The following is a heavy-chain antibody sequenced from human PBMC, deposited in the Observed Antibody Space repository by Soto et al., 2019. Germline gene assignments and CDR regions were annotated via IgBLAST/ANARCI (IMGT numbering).Heavy chain of an antibody. Sequence: SVKVSCKASGGTFSSYAISWVRQAPGQGLEWMGGIIPIFGTANYAQKFQGRVTITTDKSTSTAYMELSSLRSEDTAVYYCALSSGSYYNCFDYWGQGTLVTVSS. J-gene: IGHJ4*02. CDR2: IIPIFGTA. V-gene: IGHV1-69*05. CDR1: GGTFSSYA. CDR3: ALSSGSYYNCFDY. D-gene: IGHD3-10*01.